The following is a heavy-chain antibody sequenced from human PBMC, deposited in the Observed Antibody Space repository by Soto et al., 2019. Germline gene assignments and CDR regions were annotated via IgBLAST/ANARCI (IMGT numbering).Heavy chain of an antibody. Sequence: NPSETLSLTCIVSGASISTGGYSWSWIRQPPGKGPEWIGYIYESGRTYYKPSLKSRASISMDKSRNQFSVRLTPVTAADTAVYFCARGDRYSGSFSDYFDPWGQGTLVTVSS. J-gene: IGHJ5*02. V-gene: IGHV4-30-2*01. CDR3: ARGDRYSGSFSDYFDP. CDR1: GASISTGGYS. CDR2: IYESGRT. D-gene: IGHD1-26*01.